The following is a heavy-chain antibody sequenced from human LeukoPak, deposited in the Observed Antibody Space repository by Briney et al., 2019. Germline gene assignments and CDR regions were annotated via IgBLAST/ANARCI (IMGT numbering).Heavy chain of an antibody. V-gene: IGHV1-18*04. CDR1: GYTLSNHA. J-gene: IGHJ4*02. D-gene: IGHD3-9*01. CDR3: ARDTYDFLTGRYSGSGGDY. Sequence: ASVKVSCKGSGYTLSNHAFSWVRQAPGQGLKWMGWISGYNANAKYAQKLQGRVTMTTDTSTSTVSMELRSLRSDDTAVYYCARDTYDFLTGRYSGSGGDYWGQGTLVTVSS. CDR2: ISGYNANA.